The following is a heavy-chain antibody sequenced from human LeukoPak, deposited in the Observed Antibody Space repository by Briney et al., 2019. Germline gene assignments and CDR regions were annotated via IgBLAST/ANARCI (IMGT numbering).Heavy chain of an antibody. V-gene: IGHV3-48*03. CDR1: GLAVYTYE. CDR2: MSPDAAAS. J-gene: IGHJ5*02. Sequence: GGSLRLSCAVSGLAVYTYEMSWGGQAAGKGLEGGACMSPDAAASHHADSVKGRFTISRDKAKNSLYLQMTSLRADDTAVYYCATSLSGWFGPSAYHWGQGPLVTVPS. D-gene: IGHD6-19*01. CDR3: ATSLSGWFGPSAYH.